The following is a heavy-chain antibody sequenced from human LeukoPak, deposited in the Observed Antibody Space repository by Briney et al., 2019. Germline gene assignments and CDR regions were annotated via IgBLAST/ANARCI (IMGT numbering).Heavy chain of an antibody. J-gene: IGHJ5*02. V-gene: IGHV3-23*01. CDR3: AKWVVATKEFDP. CDR1: GFTFSSYA. Sequence: GGSLRLSCAASGFTFSSYAMSWVRQAPGKGVEWVSPISGSGGSTYYADSVKGRFTISRDNSKNTLYLQMNSLRAEDTAVYYCAKWVVATKEFDPWGQGTLVTVSS. D-gene: IGHD5-12*01. CDR2: ISGSGGST.